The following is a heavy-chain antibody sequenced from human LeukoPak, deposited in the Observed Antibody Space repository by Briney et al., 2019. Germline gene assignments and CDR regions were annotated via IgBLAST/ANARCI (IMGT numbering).Heavy chain of an antibody. V-gene: IGHV3-48*01. D-gene: IGHD6-13*01. Sequence: QSRGSLRLSCVGSGDGFTRHTMNWVRRAPGKGLEWISYIRSGSDYIYYADSVKGRFTVSRDNARTSVYLQMNSLRVEDTAIYYCAREYDSRARFDSWGQGTILTVSS. CDR1: GDGFTRHT. CDR2: IRSGSDYI. J-gene: IGHJ4*02. CDR3: AREYDSRARFDS.